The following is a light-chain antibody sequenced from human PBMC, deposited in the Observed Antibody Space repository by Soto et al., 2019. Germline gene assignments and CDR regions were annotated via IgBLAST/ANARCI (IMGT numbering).Light chain of an antibody. CDR1: QSVSKY. J-gene: IGKJ1*01. V-gene: IGKV1-39*01. CDR3: QQSYSTPGT. Sequence: DIQMTQSPSSLSASVGDRVTITCRASQSVSKYLNWYQQNPGKAPKLLIYGAISLHSGVPSRFSGSSSVTYFTLTISNLQPEDFASYDCQQSYSTPGTFGQGTKVEIK. CDR2: GAI.